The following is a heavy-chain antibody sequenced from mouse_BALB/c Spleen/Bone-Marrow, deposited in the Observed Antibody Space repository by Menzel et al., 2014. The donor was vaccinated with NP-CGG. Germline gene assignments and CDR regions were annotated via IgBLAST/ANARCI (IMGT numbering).Heavy chain of an antibody. J-gene: IGHJ4*01. CDR3: AKHYARYYAMDY. Sequence: QVQLQQSGPGLVAPSQSLSITCTVSGFSLTDYGVSWIRQPPGKGLEWLGVIWGGGSTYYNSTLKSRLSISKDNSKSQVFLKMSSLQTDDTAIYYCAKHYARYYAMDYWGQGTSVTVSS. V-gene: IGHV2-6-5*01. CDR1: GFSLTDYG. D-gene: IGHD2-12*01. CDR2: IWGGGST.